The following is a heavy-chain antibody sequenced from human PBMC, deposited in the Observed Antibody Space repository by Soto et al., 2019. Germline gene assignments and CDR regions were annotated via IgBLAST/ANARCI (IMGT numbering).Heavy chain of an antibody. V-gene: IGHV3-48*01. D-gene: IGHD2-21*02. J-gene: IGHJ3*02. CDR2: ISSSSSTI. Sequence: PGGSLRLSCAASGFTFSSYSMNWVRQAPGKGLEWVSYISSSSSTIYYADSVKGRFTISRDNAKNSLYLQMNSLRAEDTAVYYCARGVVTAMYDAFDIWGQGTMVTVSS. CDR3: ARGVVTAMYDAFDI. CDR1: GFTFSSYS.